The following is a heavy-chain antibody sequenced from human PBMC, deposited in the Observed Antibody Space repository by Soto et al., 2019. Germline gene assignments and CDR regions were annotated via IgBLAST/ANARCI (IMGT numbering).Heavy chain of an antibody. CDR3: AMVPYENSGYYDVRSFDN. V-gene: IGHV4-4*07. D-gene: IGHD3-22*01. CDR2: IYSSGST. Sequence: SETLSLTCTVTGGAISGYYWTWIRQSDGEGLEWIGRIYSSGSTNYNPSLKSRVTISLDTSMNYFSLSLRADDTAVYYCAMVPYENSGYYDVRSFDNWGQGTLVTVSS. CDR1: GGAISGYY. J-gene: IGHJ4*02.